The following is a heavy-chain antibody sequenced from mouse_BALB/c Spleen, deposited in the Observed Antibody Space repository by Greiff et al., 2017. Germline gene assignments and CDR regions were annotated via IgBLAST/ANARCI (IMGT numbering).Heavy chain of an antibody. D-gene: IGHD1-1*02. Sequence: VQLQQSGPGLVQPSQSLSITCTVSGFSLTSYGVHWVRQSPGKGLEWLGVIWSGGSTDYNAAFISRLSISKDNSKSQVFFKMNSLQANDTAIYYCARKGVGGYYYAMDYWGQGTSVTVSS. CDR3: ARKGVGGYYYAMDY. V-gene: IGHV2-2*02. CDR1: GFSLTSYG. CDR2: IWSGGST. J-gene: IGHJ4*01.